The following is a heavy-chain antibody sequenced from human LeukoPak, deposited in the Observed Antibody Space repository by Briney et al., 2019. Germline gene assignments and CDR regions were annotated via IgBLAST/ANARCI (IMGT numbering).Heavy chain of an antibody. CDR1: GFTFSDYN. V-gene: IGHV3-11*01. D-gene: IGHD2-15*01. CDR2: ISRSGSTK. CDR3: ARVLRYCIGGNCYSGGLGYMDV. Sequence: PGGSLRLSCAASGFTFSDYNMRWIRQAPGKGLEWVSSISRSGSTKYYADSVKGRFTISRDNAKNSLFLQMNSLRAEDTAVYYCARVLRYCIGGNCYSGGLGYMDVWGKGTTVTISS. J-gene: IGHJ6*03.